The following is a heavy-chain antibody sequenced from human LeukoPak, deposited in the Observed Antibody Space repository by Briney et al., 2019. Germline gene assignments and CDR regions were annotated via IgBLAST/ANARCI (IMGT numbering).Heavy chain of an antibody. CDR1: GGSFSGYY. CDR3: ARGERGSDY. D-gene: IGHD5-24*01. V-gene: IGHV4-38-2*01. Sequence: KASETLSLTCAVYGGSFSGYYWGWFRQPPGKGLEWIASIYHTGSTYYNPSLKSRVTISVDTSKNHFSLKLSSVTAADTAVYYCARGERGSDYWGQGTLITVSS. J-gene: IGHJ4*02. CDR2: IYHTGST.